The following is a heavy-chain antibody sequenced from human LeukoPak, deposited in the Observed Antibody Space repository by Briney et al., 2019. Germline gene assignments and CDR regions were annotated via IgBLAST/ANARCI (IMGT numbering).Heavy chain of an antibody. CDR1: GFTFSNYG. CDR3: AKSGGYCSGGSCQFDY. V-gene: IGHV3-30*02. J-gene: IGHJ4*02. Sequence: GGSLRLSCAASGFTFSNYGMHWVRQAPGKGLEWVGFIRYDGRNKYYADFVKGRFTISRDNAKNSLYLQMNSLRAEDTAVYYCAKSGGYCSGGSCQFDYWGQGTLVTVSS. D-gene: IGHD2-15*01. CDR2: IRYDGRNK.